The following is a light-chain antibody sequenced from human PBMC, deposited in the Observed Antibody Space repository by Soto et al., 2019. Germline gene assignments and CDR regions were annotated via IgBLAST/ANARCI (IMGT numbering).Light chain of an antibody. CDR3: QQYESLPLT. J-gene: IGKJ5*01. CDR2: DAS. CDR1: QDISNY. V-gene: IGKV1-33*01. Sequence: DIQMTQSPSSLSASVGDRVTITCQASQDISNYLNWYQQKPGKAPKLLIYDASNLETGVPSRFSGNGSGTGFTFTISSLQPEDFATYYCQQYESLPLTFGQGTRLEIK.